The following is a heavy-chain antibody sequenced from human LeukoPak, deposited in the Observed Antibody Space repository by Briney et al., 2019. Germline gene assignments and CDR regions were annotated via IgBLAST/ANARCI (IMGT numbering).Heavy chain of an antibody. J-gene: IGHJ6*02. CDR1: GFTFSSYW. CDR3: ARGRGIGA. V-gene: IGHV3-7*01. CDR2: INEDGSEK. Sequence: GGSLRLSCAASGFTFSSYWMHWVRQAPGKGLEWVANINEDGSEKYYVDSVKGRCTISRDNAMKSLSLQMNSLRAEDMGVYYCARGRGIGAWGQGTTVTVSS.